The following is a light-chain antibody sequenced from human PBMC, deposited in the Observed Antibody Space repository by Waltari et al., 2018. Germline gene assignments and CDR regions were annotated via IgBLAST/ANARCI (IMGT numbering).Light chain of an antibody. CDR1: KLGDKY. J-gene: IGLJ1*01. CDR3: QARDSGTAYV. CDR2: QDN. Sequence: SYELTQPPSVSVSPGQTATITCSGDKLGDKYACWYQQKPGQSPMLVIYQDNKRPSGIPEGFSGSNSGNTATLTISGTQAIDEADYYCQARDSGTAYVFGTGTRVTVL. V-gene: IGLV3-1*01.